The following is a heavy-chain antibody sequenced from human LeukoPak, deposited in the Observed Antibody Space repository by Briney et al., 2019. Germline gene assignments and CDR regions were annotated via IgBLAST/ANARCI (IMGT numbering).Heavy chain of an antibody. CDR3: ARAEGSGSYYKAQSY. CDR2: IIPIFGTA. CDR1: GGTFSSYA. Sequence: GASVKVSCKASGGTFSSYAISWVRQAPGQGLEWMGVIIPIFGTANYAQKFQGRVTITADESTSTAYMELSSLRSEDTAVYYCARAEGSGSYYKAQSYWGQGTLVTVSS. J-gene: IGHJ4*02. V-gene: IGHV1-69*13. D-gene: IGHD3-10*01.